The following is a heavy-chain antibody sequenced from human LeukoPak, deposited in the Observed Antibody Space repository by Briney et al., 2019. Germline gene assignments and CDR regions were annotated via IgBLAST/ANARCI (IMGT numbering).Heavy chain of an antibody. D-gene: IGHD4-17*01. CDR3: AREPSNYGDHYFDY. Sequence: GGSLRLSCTVSGFTVSSNSMSWVRQAPGKGLEWVSFIYSAGSTHYSDSVKGRFTISRDNAKNSLYLQMNSLTAEDTAVYYCAREPSNYGDHYFDYWGQGTLVTVSS. CDR2: IYSAGST. V-gene: IGHV3-53*01. CDR1: GFTVSSNS. J-gene: IGHJ4*02.